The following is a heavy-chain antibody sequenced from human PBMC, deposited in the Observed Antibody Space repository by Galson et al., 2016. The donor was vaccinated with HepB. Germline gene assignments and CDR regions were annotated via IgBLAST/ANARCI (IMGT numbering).Heavy chain of an antibody. J-gene: IGHJ4*02. V-gene: IGHV6-1*01. D-gene: IGHD1-1*01. CDR2: AYYRSDWYN. Sequence: AISGDSVSNNTAAWNWIRQSPSRGLEWLGRAYYRSDWYNDYAGSVRSRITINPDTSKNQFSLQLNSVTPEDTAVYYCARAGGLNENFHFDYWGQGTLVTVSS. CDR3: ARAGGLNENFHFDY. CDR1: GDSVSNNTAA.